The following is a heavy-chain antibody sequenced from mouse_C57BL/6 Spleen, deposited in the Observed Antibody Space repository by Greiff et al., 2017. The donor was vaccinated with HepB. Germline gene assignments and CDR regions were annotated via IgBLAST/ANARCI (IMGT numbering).Heavy chain of an antibody. CDR3: ARWDAFDY. Sequence: QVQLQQSGPELVKPGASVKISCKASGYAFSSSWMNWVKQRPGKGLEWIGRIYPGDGDTNYNGKFKGKATLTADKSSSTAYMQLSSLTSEDSAVYFCARWDAFDYWGQGTTLTVSS. D-gene: IGHD4-1*01. CDR1: GYAFSSSW. V-gene: IGHV1-82*01. CDR2: IYPGDGDT. J-gene: IGHJ2*01.